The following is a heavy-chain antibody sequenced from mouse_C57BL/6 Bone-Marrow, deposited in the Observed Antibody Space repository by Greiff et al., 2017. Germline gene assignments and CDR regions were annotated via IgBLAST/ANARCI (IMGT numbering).Heavy chain of an antibody. CDR1: GYSFTSYY. Sequence: QVQLQQSGPELVKPGASVKISCKASGYSFTSYYIHWVKQRPGQGLEWIGWIYPGSGNTTYNEKFKGTATLTADTSSSTAYMQLSSLTSEDSAVYYCARGRTGRLAYWGQGTLVTVSA. CDR3: ARGRTGRLAY. J-gene: IGHJ3*01. CDR2: IYPGSGNT. V-gene: IGHV1-66*01. D-gene: IGHD4-1*01.